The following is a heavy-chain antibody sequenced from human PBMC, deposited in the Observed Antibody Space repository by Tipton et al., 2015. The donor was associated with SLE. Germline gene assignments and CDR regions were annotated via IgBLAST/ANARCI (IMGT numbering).Heavy chain of an antibody. J-gene: IGHJ4*02. CDR2: INGDGDRT. CDR3: TKGGFSFSYDS. Sequence: SLRLSCAVSGFSFRSYAMSWVRQAPGKGLEWVSSINGDGDRTYLADSVKGRLTISRDNSKNTLYLQMDNLREEDTAIYYCTKGGFSFSYDSWGQGTLVTVSS. D-gene: IGHD2/OR15-2a*01. V-gene: IGHV3-23*01. CDR1: GFSFRSYA.